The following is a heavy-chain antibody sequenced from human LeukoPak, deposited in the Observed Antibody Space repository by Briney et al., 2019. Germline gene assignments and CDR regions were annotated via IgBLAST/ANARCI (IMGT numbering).Heavy chain of an antibody. Sequence: ASVKVSCKASGYTFTGYYMHWVRQAPGQGLEWMGWINPNSGGTNYAQKFQGRVTTTRDTSTSTVYMELSSLRSEDTAIYYCARIRDGYNDAYDIWGQGTVVTVPS. CDR1: GYTFTGYY. CDR2: INPNSGGT. J-gene: IGHJ3*02. CDR3: ARIRDGYNDAYDI. D-gene: IGHD5-24*01. V-gene: IGHV1-2*02.